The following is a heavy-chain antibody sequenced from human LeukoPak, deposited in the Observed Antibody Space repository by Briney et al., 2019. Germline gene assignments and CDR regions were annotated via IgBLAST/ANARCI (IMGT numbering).Heavy chain of an antibody. CDR2: IVPILGTA. D-gene: IGHD5-18*01. Sequence: ASVKVSCKAPGGSFGRYAISWVRQAPGQGLEWMGGIVPILGTANYAQKFQGRVTITADDSTGTAYMELTSLRSADTAVYYCARSQGYSYGSSYWGQGTLVTVSS. J-gene: IGHJ4*02. CDR1: GGSFGRYA. V-gene: IGHV1-69*13. CDR3: ARSQGYSYGSSY.